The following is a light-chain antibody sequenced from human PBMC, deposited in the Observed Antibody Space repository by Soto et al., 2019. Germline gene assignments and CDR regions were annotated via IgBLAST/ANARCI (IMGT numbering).Light chain of an antibody. V-gene: IGLV2-14*01. J-gene: IGLJ2*01. CDR2: EVG. CDR1: SSDVGGYNY. Sequence: QSARTQPASVSGSPGQSITISCTGTSSDVGGYNYVSWYQQHPGKAPKLMIYEVGNRPSGVSNRFSGSKSGNTASLTISGLQAEDEADYYCSSYTSSSTVVFGGGTKLTVL. CDR3: SSYTSSSTVV.